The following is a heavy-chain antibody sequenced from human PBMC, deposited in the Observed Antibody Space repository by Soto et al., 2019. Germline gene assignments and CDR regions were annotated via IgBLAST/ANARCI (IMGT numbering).Heavy chain of an antibody. CDR3: ASALDCSGGSCSFDP. CDR1: GGSVSSGNYY. V-gene: IGHV4-61*01. J-gene: IGHJ5*02. CDR2: IYYTGST. D-gene: IGHD2-15*01. Sequence: QVQLQESGPGLVKPSETLSLTCTVSGGSVSSGNYYWSWIRQPPGKGLEWIGFIYYTGSTSYNPSLKSRVTISMDTSKNQFSLKLTSVTAADTAVYYCASALDCSGGSCSFDPWGQGTLVTVSS.